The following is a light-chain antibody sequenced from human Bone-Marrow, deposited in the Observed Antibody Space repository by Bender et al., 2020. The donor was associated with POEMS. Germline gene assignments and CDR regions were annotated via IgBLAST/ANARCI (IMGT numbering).Light chain of an antibody. CDR3: SSYTSSRTRV. J-gene: IGLJ1*01. CDR1: SSDVGAYDY. Sequence: QSALTQPRSVSGSPGQSVTFSCTGTSSDVGAYDYVSWYQQHPGKAPKLMIYDVSKRPSGVSNRFSGSKSGNTASLTISGLQAEDEAEYYCSSYTSSRTRVFGTGTKVTVL. V-gene: IGLV2-14*03. CDR2: DVS.